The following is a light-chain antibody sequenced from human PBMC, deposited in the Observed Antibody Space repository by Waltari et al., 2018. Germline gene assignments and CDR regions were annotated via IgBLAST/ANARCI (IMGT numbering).Light chain of an antibody. CDR3: QQHYSSLWT. CDR1: QVICNS. Sequence: DIQMTQSPSSLSASVGDRVTITCRASQVICNSLAWYQQKPGKPPNLLPYLTSRLESGVPSRFSGSGSGTDYTLTISSLQPEDFATYYCQQHYSSLWTFGQGTKVEIK. V-gene: IGKV1-NL1*01. J-gene: IGKJ1*01. CDR2: LTS.